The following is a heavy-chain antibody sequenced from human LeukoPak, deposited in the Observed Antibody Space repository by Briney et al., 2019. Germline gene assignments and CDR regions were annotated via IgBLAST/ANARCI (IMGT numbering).Heavy chain of an antibody. CDR2: LSGSGSST. J-gene: IGHJ4*02. CDR1: GFTFSSYA. D-gene: IGHD5-18*01. Sequence: PGGSLRLSCAASGFTFSSYAMSWVRQAPGKGLEWASALSGSGSSTYYADSVKGRFTISRDNSKNTLYLQMNSLRAEDTAVYYCAKDLSYGFDYWGQGTLVTVSS. V-gene: IGHV3-23*01. CDR3: AKDLSYGFDY.